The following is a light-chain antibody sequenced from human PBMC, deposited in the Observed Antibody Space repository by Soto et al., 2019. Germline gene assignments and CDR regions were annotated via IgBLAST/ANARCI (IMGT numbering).Light chain of an antibody. Sequence: QSALTQPPSASGSPGQSVTISCTGTSIDVGGYNYVSWYQQHPGKVPKLMIYEVSKRPSGVPDRFSGSKSGNTASLTVSGLQAEDEADYYCSSYAGSNTDYVFGTGTKLTVL. V-gene: IGLV2-8*01. CDR2: EVS. J-gene: IGLJ1*01. CDR3: SSYAGSNTDYV. CDR1: SIDVGGYNY.